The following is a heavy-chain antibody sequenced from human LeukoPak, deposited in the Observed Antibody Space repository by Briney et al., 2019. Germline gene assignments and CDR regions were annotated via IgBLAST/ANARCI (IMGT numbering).Heavy chain of an antibody. CDR1: GFLFSNYG. J-gene: IGHJ4*02. D-gene: IGHD6-13*01. CDR2: IWNDGSET. V-gene: IGHV3-33*01. Sequence: PGGSLRLSCAASGFLFSNYGMHWAGQAPGKRREWGAVIWNDGSETFHADSVKGRFRIARDNSKNTLYLQMSSLRAEDTAVYCCARDMGRAWYGPPDYWGQGTLVTVSS. CDR3: ARDMGRAWYGPPDY.